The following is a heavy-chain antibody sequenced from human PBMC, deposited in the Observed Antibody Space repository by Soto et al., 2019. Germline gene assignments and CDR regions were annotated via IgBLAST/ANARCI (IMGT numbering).Heavy chain of an antibody. V-gene: IGHV3-7*01. CDR1: GFTFSSYY. CDR3: ARDLHDTSGYYSYYFDY. D-gene: IGHD3-22*01. Sequence: GGSLRLSCAASGFTFSSYYMSWVRQPPGKGLEWVANIKQDGSEKYYVDSVKGRFTISRDNAENSLYLQMNSLRAEDTAVYYCARDLHDTSGYYSYYFDYWGQGTLVTVSS. J-gene: IGHJ4*02. CDR2: IKQDGSEK.